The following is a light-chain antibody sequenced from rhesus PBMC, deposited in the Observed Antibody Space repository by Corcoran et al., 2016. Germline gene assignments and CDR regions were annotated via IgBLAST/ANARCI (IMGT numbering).Light chain of an antibody. V-gene: IGLV2-38*01. J-gene: IGLJ1*01. CDR1: SSAIGGYTG. Sequence: QSALTQPPSVSKSLGQSVTISCTGTSSAIGGYTGVSWYQQHPGPAPRLLIYEVSKRPSGVSDRFSGSKSGNTASLTISGLQAEDEADYYCGSYRSGSTYIFGAGTRLTVL. CDR2: EVS. CDR3: GSYRSGSTYI.